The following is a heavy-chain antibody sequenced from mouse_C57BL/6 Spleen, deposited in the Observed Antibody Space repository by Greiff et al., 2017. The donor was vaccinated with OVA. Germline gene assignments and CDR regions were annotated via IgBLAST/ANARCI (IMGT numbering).Heavy chain of an antibody. Sequence: DVKLQESGPGLAKPSQTLSLTCSVTGYSITSDYWNWIRKFPGNKLEYMGYISYSGSTYYNPSLKSRISITRDTSKNQYYLQLNSVTTEDTATYYCAKAPSDDGYSFDYWGQGTTLTVSS. CDR3: AKAPSDDGYSFDY. CDR2: ISYSGST. CDR1: GYSITSDY. J-gene: IGHJ2*01. V-gene: IGHV3-8*01. D-gene: IGHD2-3*01.